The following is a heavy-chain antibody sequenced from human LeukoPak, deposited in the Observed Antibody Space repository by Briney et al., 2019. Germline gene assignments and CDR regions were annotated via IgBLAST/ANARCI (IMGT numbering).Heavy chain of an antibody. Sequence: PSQILSLTCTVSGGSISSGSYYWSWIRQPAGKGLEWIGRIYTSGSTNYNPSLKSRVTISVDTSKNQFSLKLSSVTAADTAVYYCARVPYNWKYGYFDYWGQETLVTVSS. CDR3: ARVPYNWKYGYFDY. CDR1: GGSISSGSYY. V-gene: IGHV4-61*02. CDR2: IYTSGST. D-gene: IGHD1-7*01. J-gene: IGHJ4*02.